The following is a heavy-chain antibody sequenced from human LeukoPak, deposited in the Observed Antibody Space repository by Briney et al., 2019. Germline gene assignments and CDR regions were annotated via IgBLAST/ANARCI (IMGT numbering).Heavy chain of an antibody. V-gene: IGHV3-66*01. CDR3: ARDAYCSSTSCYSAFDI. D-gene: IGHD2-2*02. Sequence: GGSLRLSCAASGFTVSSNYMSWVRQAPGQGLEWVSVIYSDGTTYYADSVKGRFIVSRDNSKNTLYLEMNSLRAEDTAVYYCARDAYCSSTSCYSAFDIWGQETMVTVSS. CDR2: IYSDGTT. J-gene: IGHJ3*02. CDR1: GFTVSSNY.